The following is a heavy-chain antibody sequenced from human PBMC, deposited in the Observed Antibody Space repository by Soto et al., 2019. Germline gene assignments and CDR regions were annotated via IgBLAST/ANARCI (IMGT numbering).Heavy chain of an antibody. CDR1: GGTXISYA. J-gene: IGHJ4*02. V-gene: IGHV1-69*13. Sequence: SXKVSFKASGGTXISYAIRLVRQAPGQGLEWIGGIIPIFCTANYAQKFQGRVTITADESTSTAYMELSSLRSEDTAVYYCASRRDERYYFDYWGQGTLGTVSS. CDR3: ASRRDERYYFDY. CDR2: IIPIFCTA.